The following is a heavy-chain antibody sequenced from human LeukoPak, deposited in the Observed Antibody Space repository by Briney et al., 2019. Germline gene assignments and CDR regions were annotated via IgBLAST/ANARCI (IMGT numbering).Heavy chain of an antibody. CDR2: INSDGSTT. D-gene: IGHD5/OR15-5a*01. CDR3: ARGGLSTGLDY. V-gene: IGHV3-74*01. Sequence: GGSLRLSCAASGFAFSHHWMHWVRQAPGKGLVLVSHINSDGSTTTYADSVKGRLTISRDNAKNTLYLQMNSLRAEDTAVYYCARGGLSTGLDYWGQGTLVTVSS. CDR1: GFAFSHHW. J-gene: IGHJ4*02.